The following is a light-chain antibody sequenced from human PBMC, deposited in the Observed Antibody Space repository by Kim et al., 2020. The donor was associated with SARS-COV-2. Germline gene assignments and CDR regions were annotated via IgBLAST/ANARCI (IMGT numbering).Light chain of an antibody. Sequence: ASVGDRVTISCRASQSIGSRLAWYQQRPGRAPMLLIYKASTLEDGVPSRFSGSGSGTDFTLTISSLQPDDFATFYCQEYDNNSLTFGGGTKVDIK. CDR3: QEYDNNSLT. V-gene: IGKV1-5*03. J-gene: IGKJ4*01. CDR2: KAS. CDR1: QSIGSR.